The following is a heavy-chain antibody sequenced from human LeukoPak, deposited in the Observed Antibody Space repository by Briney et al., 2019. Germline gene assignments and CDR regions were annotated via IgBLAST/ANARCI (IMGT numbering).Heavy chain of an antibody. D-gene: IGHD3-10*01. CDR3: AREAEDGPGRPHLDY. J-gene: IGHJ4*02. CDR1: GGSISSYY. CDR2: IYYSGST. V-gene: IGHV4-59*01. Sequence: SETLSLTCTVSGGSISSYYWSWIRQPPGKGLEWIGYIYYSGSTNYNPSLKSRVTISVDTSKNQFSLKLSSVTAADTAVYYCAREAEDGPGRPHLDYWGQGTLVTVSS.